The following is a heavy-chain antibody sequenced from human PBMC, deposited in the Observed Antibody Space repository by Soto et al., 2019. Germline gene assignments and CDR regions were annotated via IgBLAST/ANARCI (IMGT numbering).Heavy chain of an antibody. CDR1: GGSFSGYY. CDR3: ARGPYTARPPNPYYYGMDV. CDR2: INHSGST. V-gene: IGHV4-34*01. J-gene: IGHJ6*02. Sequence: SETLSLTCAVYGGSFSGYYWSWIRQPPGKGLEWIGEINHSGSTNYNPSLKSRVTISVDTSKNQFSLKLSSVTAADTAVYYCARGPYTARPPNPYYYGMDVWGQGTTVTVCS. D-gene: IGHD6-6*01.